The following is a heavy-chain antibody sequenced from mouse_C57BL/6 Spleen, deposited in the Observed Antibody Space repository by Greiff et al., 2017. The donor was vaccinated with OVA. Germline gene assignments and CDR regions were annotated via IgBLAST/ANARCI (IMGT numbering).Heavy chain of an antibody. J-gene: IGHJ1*03. CDR1: GYTFTSYW. CDR2: IHPNSGST. CDR3: ARAGIITTVVEPYFDV. D-gene: IGHD1-1*01. V-gene: IGHV1-64*01. Sequence: VQLQQPGAELVKPGASVKLSCKASGYTFTSYWMHWVKQRPGQGLEWIGMIHPNSGSTNYNEKFKSKATLTVDKSSSTAYMQLSSLTSEDSAVYYCARAGIITTVVEPYFDVWGTGTTVTVSS.